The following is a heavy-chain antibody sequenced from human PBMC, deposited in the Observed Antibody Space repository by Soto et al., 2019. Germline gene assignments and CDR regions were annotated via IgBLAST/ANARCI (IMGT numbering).Heavy chain of an antibody. V-gene: IGHV1-69*04. CDR2: IIPILGIA. J-gene: IGHJ6*03. CDR3: AIESPVVAAAGGVGYYYMDV. D-gene: IGHD6-13*01. Sequence: GASVKVSCKASGGTFSSYTISWVRQAPGQGLEWMGRIIPILGIANYAQKFQGRVTITADKSTSTAYMELSSLRSEDTAVYYCAIESPVVAAAGGVGYYYMDVWGKGTTVTVSS. CDR1: GGTFSSYT.